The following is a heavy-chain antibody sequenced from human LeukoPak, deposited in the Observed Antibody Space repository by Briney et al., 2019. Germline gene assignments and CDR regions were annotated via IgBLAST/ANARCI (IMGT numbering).Heavy chain of an antibody. CDR2: ISYDGSNK. V-gene: IGHV3-30*04. CDR3: ARDFYDFWSGYYTGFGY. CDR1: GFTFSSYA. Sequence: GGSLRLSRAASGFTFSSYAMHWVRQAPGKGLEWVAVISYDGSNKYYADSVKGRFTISRDNSKNTLYLQMNSLRAEDTAVYYCARDFYDFWSGYYTGFGYWGQGTLVTVSS. D-gene: IGHD3-3*01. J-gene: IGHJ4*02.